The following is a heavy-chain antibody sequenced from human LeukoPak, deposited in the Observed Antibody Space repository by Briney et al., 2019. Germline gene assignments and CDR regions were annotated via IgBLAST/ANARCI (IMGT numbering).Heavy chain of an antibody. V-gene: IGHV3-23*01. Sequence: GGSLRLSCAASGFTFSSYAMSWVRQAPGKGLEWVSAISGSGGSTYYADSVKGRFTISRDNSKNSLYLQMNSLRAEDTAVYYCAKDSPGHSSSWYSWYFDYWGQGTLVTVSP. D-gene: IGHD6-13*01. J-gene: IGHJ4*02. CDR2: ISGSGGST. CDR1: GFTFSSYA. CDR3: AKDSPGHSSSWYSWYFDY.